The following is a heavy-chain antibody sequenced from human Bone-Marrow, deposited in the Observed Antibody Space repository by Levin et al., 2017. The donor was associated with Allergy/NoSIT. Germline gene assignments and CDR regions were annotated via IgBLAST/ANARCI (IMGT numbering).Heavy chain of an antibody. Sequence: GESLKISCAASGFDFSRSGMNWVRQAPGQGPEWVSYIRPTSEIIHYADSVKGRFTISRDNRKNSLYLQMNSLRVEDTATYYCVRDLTTVRGGMDVWGRGTTVTVSS. CDR2: IRPTSEII. V-gene: IGHV3-48*04. CDR1: GFDFSRSG. CDR3: VRDLTTVRGGMDV. D-gene: IGHD1-1*01. J-gene: IGHJ6*02.